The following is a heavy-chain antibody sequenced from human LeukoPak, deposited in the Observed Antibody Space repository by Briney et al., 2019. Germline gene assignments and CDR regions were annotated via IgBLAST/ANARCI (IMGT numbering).Heavy chain of an antibody. CDR1: GGTFSSYA. Sequence: SVKVSCKASGGTFSSYAISWVRQAPGQGLEWMGRIILIPDIANYPQKFQGRVTITADILTSTTYMELSSLRSDDTAVYYCARDHCSGGTCLGGHWGQGTLVTVSS. CDR3: ARDHCSGGTCLGGH. J-gene: IGHJ4*02. D-gene: IGHD2-15*01. CDR2: IILIPDIA. V-gene: IGHV1-69*04.